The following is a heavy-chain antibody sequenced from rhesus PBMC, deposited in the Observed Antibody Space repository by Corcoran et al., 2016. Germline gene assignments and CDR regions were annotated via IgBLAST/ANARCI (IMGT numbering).Heavy chain of an antibody. D-gene: IGHD6-25*01. J-gene: IGHJ2*01. Sequence: QVQLQESGPGLVKPSETLSLTCAVSGGSISSGYYYWSWIRHPPGKGLEWIGYITYSGSTSYNPSLKRRVTISRDTSKNQFSLKLSSVTAADTAVDYCARRSGSWNDNWYFDLWGPGTPITISS. CDR1: GGSISSGYYY. CDR2: ITYSGST. V-gene: IGHV4-122*02. CDR3: ARRSGSWNDNWYFDL.